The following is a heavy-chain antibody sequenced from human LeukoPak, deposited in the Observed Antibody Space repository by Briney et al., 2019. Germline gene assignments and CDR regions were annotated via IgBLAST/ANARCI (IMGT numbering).Heavy chain of an antibody. V-gene: IGHV3-23*01. D-gene: IGHD5-24*01. CDR1: GFTFSSYA. CDR3: ARATSGSRDGYNWRFDY. J-gene: IGHJ4*02. CDR2: LSGSGDRT. Sequence: GGSLRLSCAASGFTFSSYAVSWVRQAPGKGLQWVSALSGSGDRTYYADSVKGRFTVSRDNAKNSLSLQLNSLRAEDTAVYYCARATSGSRDGYNWRFDYWGQGTLVTVSS.